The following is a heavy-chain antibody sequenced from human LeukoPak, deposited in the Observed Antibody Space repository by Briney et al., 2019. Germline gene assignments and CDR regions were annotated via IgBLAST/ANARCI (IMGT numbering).Heavy chain of an antibody. CDR3: ARARYCSSTSCFTPFDY. CDR1: GFTFSSYW. CDR2: IKQDGSEK. V-gene: IGHV3-7*03. D-gene: IGHD2-2*02. J-gene: IGHJ4*02. Sequence: GGSLRLSCAASGFTFSSYWMSWVRQAPGKGLEWVANIKQDGSEKYYVDSVEGRFTISRDNAKNSLYLQMNSLRAEDTAVYYCARARYCSSTSCFTPFDYWGQGTLVTVSS.